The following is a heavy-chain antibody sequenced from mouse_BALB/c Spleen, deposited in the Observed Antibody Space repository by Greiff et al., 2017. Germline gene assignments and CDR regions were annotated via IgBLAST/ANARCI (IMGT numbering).Heavy chain of an antibody. CDR1: GFTFSDYY. Sequence: EVKLMESGGGLVKPGGSLKLSCAASGFTFSDYYMYWVRQTPEKRLEWVATISDGGSYTYYPDSVKGRFTISRDNAKNNLYLQMSSLKSEDTAMYYCARELQRGYYAMDYWGQGTSVTVSS. J-gene: IGHJ4*01. V-gene: IGHV5-4*02. D-gene: IGHD1-1*01. CDR2: ISDGGSYT. CDR3: ARELQRGYYAMDY.